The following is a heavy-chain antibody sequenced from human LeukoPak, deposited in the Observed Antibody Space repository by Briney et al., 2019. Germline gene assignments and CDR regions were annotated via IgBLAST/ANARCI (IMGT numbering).Heavy chain of an antibody. CDR3: ARDQEAYCGGDCYPGAY. CDR2: INPNSGGT. D-gene: IGHD2-21*02. V-gene: IGHV1-2*02. Sequence: ASVKVSCKASGYTFTGYYMHWVRQAPGQGLEWMGWINPNSGGTNYAQKFQGRVTMTTDTSTSTAYMELRSLRSDDTAVYYCARDQEAYCGGDCYPGAYWGQGTLVTVSS. J-gene: IGHJ4*02. CDR1: GYTFTGYY.